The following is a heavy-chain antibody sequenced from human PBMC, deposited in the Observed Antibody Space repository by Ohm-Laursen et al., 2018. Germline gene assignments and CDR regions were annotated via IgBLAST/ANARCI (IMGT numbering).Heavy chain of an antibody. CDR2: ISYDGSNK. CDR3: AKDRSGSALSDGIEY. J-gene: IGHJ4*02. Sequence: SLRLSCAASGFTFSNYGMHWVRQAPGKGLEWVAVISYDGSNKYYADSVKGRFTISRDNSKNTLYLQMNSLRAEDTAVYYCAKDRSGSALSDGIEYWGQGTLVTVSS. CDR1: GFTFSNYG. D-gene: IGHD1-26*01. V-gene: IGHV3-30*18.